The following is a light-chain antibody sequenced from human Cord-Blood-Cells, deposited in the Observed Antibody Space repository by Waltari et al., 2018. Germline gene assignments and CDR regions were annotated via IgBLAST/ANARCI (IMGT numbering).Light chain of an antibody. CDR3: SSYAGSNNLV. Sequence: QSALTQPPSASGSPGPSVTLSCTGSSSDVGGDNYVSWYQQHPGKAPKLMIYEVSKRPSGVPDRFSGSKSGNTASLTVSGLQAEDEADYYCSSYAGSNNLVFGGGTKLTVL. V-gene: IGLV2-8*01. CDR2: EVS. J-gene: IGLJ2*01. CDR1: SSDVGGDNY.